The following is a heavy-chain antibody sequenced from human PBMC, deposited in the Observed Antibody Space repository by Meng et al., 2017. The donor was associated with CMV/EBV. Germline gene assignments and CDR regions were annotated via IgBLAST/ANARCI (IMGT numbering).Heavy chain of an antibody. CDR3: ARDPPGDYDFWSGYSNWFDP. D-gene: IGHD3-3*01. CDR1: GFTFSTYS. Sequence: GESLKISCAASGFTFSTYSMNWVRQAPGKGLEWVSSITSSSSYIYYADSVKGRFTISRDNAKNSLYLQMNSLRAEDTAVYYCARDPPGDYDFWSGYSNWFDPWGQGILVTVSS. CDR2: ITSSSSYI. J-gene: IGHJ5*02. V-gene: IGHV3-21*06.